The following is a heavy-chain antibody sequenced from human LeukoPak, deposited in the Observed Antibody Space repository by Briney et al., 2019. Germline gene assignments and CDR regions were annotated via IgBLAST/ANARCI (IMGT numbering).Heavy chain of an antibody. CDR2: IKSDGSST. D-gene: IGHD4-17*01. J-gene: IGHJ1*01. CDR3: ARLPDDYGDYKYFQH. Sequence: GGSLRLSCAASGFTFSSYWMHWVRQAPGKGLVWVSHIKSDGSSTSYADSVKGRFTISRDNAKNTLYLQMNSLRAEDTAVYYCARLPDDYGDYKYFQHWGQGTLVTVSS. V-gene: IGHV3-74*01. CDR1: GFTFSSYW.